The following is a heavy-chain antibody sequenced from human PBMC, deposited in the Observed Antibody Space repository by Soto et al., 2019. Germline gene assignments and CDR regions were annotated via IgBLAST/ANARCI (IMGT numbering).Heavy chain of an antibody. J-gene: IGHJ6*02. D-gene: IGHD2-15*01. V-gene: IGHV1-8*01. CDR1: GYTFTSYD. CDR3: ARGMGYCSGGSCPEGYYYYGMDV. Sequence: QVQLVQSGAEVKKPGASVKVSCKASGYTFTSYDINWVRQATGQGLEWMGWMNPNSGNTGYAQKFQGRVTMTRNTSISTAYMELSSLRSEDTAVYYCARGMGYCSGGSCPEGYYYYGMDVWGQGTTVTVSS. CDR2: MNPNSGNT.